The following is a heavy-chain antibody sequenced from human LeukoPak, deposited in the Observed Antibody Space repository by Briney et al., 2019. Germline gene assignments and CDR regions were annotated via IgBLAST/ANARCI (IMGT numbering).Heavy chain of an antibody. CDR3: AKDILYSSSTDRWACDH. CDR1: GFTFSNYA. V-gene: IGHV3-23*01. CDR2: IGGTGHFT. Sequence: GALRLSCAASGFTFSNYAMSWVRQAPGKGLEWVSGIGGTGHFTYYADSAKGRFTVSRDNPKNTLYLQMNTLKPEDTAVYYCAKDILYSSSTDRWACDHWGQGTLVTVSS. D-gene: IGHD6-6*01. J-gene: IGHJ4*02.